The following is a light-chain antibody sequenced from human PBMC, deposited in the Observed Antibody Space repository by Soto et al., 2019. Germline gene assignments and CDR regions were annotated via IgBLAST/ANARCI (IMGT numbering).Light chain of an antibody. CDR1: QGISSW. J-gene: IGKJ4*01. CDR2: TAS. CDR3: QQADILPRT. Sequence: DIQMTQSPSSVSASVGDRVTITCRASQGISSWLAWYQQIPGKAPNLLIYTASTLQSVVPSKFSGSGSGTDFTLTISCLQPEDFASYYCQQADILPRTFGGGTKVEI. V-gene: IGKV1-12*01.